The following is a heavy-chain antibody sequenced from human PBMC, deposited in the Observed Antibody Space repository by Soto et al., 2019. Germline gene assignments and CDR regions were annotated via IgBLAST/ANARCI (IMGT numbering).Heavy chain of an antibody. Sequence: EVQLVESGGALVQPGGSLRLSCAASGFKFSIYSMNWVRQAPGKGLEWSAYITSDTKTIKYGDSVKGRFTISRDNAKNSVYLQMTSLSDDDTAVYYCARSVEGHFDCWGQGTVVTVSS. CDR3: ARSVEGHFDC. CDR1: GFKFSIYS. CDR2: ITSDTKTI. V-gene: IGHV3-48*02. J-gene: IGHJ4*02. D-gene: IGHD6-19*01.